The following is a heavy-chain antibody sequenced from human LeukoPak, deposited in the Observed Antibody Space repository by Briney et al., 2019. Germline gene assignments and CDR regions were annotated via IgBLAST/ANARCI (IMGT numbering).Heavy chain of an antibody. D-gene: IGHD1-26*01. J-gene: IGHJ4*02. Sequence: GGSLRLSCAASGFTFSNNGMHWVRETPGKGLEWVAFTRYDESKTFYGDSVRGRFTISRDDSKNTLYLQMNSLTTDDSAVYYCAKARYSGSPALDFWGQGTLVTVSS. CDR1: GFTFSNNG. CDR3: AKARYSGSPALDF. CDR2: TRYDESKT. V-gene: IGHV3-30*02.